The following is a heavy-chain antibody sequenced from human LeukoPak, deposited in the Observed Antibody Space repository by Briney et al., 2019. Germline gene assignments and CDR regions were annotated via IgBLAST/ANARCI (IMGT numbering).Heavy chain of an antibody. CDR1: GYTFTSYG. CDR2: ISAYNDNT. J-gene: IGHJ4*02. V-gene: IGHV1-18*01. CDR3: AEGLTGLYYFDY. Sequence: ASVKVSCKASGYTFTSYGISWVRQAPGQGLEWMGWISAYNDNTNYAQKLQGRVTMTTDTSTSTAYMELRSLRSDDTAVYYCAEGLTGLYYFDYWGQGTLVTVSS. D-gene: IGHD1-20*01.